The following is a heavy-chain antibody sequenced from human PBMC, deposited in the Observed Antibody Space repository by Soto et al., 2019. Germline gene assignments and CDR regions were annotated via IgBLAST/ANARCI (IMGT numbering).Heavy chain of an antibody. J-gene: IGHJ5*02. V-gene: IGHV2-5*02. D-gene: IGHD3-16*01. Sequence: QITLKESGPTLVKPTQTLTLTCTFSGFSLSTSGVGVGWIRQPPGKALEWLALIYGDDAKRYSPSLQSRLTNTKDPSKNQVVLTMTNMDPVDTATYYCAYAGASWGAPWGQGTLVTVSS. CDR2: IYGDDAK. CDR1: GFSLSTSGVG. CDR3: AYAGASWGAP.